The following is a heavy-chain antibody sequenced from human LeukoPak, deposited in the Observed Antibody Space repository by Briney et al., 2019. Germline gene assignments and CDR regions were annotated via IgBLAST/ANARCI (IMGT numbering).Heavy chain of an antibody. V-gene: IGHV4-59*12. CDR3: ARINHPSTPDIVVVPAAYDDY. CDR1: GGSISSYY. J-gene: IGHJ4*02. D-gene: IGHD2-2*01. Sequence: PSETLSLTCTVSGGSISSYYWSWIRQPPGKGLEWIGYIYHSGSTYYNPSLKGRVTISVDRSKNQFSLKLSSVTAADTAVYYCARINHPSTPDIVVVPAAYDDYWGQGTLVTVSS. CDR2: IYHSGST.